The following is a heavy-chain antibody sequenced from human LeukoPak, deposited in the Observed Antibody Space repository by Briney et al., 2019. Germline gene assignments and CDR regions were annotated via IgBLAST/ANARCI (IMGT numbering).Heavy chain of an antibody. V-gene: IGHV4-59*12. CDR3: ARGIAAADT. CDR2: IYYSGST. J-gene: IGHJ5*02. Sequence: PSETLSLTCTVSGASLTSDYWSWIRQPPGKGLEWIGYIYYSGSTSYNPSLKSRVTISVDTSKNQFSLKLSSVTAADTAVYYCARGIAAADTWGQGTLVTVSS. D-gene: IGHD6-13*01. CDR1: GASLTSDY.